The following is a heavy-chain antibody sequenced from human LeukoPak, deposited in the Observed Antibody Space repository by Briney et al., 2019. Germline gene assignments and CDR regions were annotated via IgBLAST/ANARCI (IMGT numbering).Heavy chain of an antibody. CDR2: IYYGGST. D-gene: IGHD5-12*01. CDR1: GGSISSYY. V-gene: IGHV4-59*12. J-gene: IGHJ4*02. CDR3: ARDHGQWLRLRY. Sequence: PSETLSLTCTVSGGSISSYYWSWIRQPPGKGLEWIGYIYYGGSTNYNPSLKSRVTISVDTSKNQFSLKLSSVTAADTAVYYCARDHGQWLRLRYWGQGTLVTVSS.